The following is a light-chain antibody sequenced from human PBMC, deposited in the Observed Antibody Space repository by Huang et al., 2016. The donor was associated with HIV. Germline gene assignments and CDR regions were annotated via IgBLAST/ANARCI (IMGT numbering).Light chain of an antibody. V-gene: IGKV3-11*01. Sequence: IVLTQSPATLSWYPGERVTLSCRANQSVGNYIAWYQQHPGQSPKLLIYDTSNRATGTPGRFSGSGSGTDFTLTISSLQSEDFAVYYCQQRSSGVTFGGGTKVQVK. CDR2: DTS. CDR1: QSVGNY. J-gene: IGKJ4*01. CDR3: QQRSSGVT.